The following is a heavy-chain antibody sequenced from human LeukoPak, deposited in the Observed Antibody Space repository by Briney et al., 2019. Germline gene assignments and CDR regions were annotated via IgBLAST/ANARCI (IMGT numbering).Heavy chain of an antibody. J-gene: IGHJ1*01. CDR2: IYYSGST. Sequence: KPSETLSLTCTVSGGSISSSSYYWGWIRQPPGKGLEWIGSIYYSGSTHYNPSLKSRVTISVDTSKNQFSLKLSSVTAADTAVYYCARQYGSWYTFYFQHWGQGTLVTVSS. V-gene: IGHV4-39*01. CDR3: ARQYGSWYTFYFQH. D-gene: IGHD6-13*01. CDR1: GGSISSSSYY.